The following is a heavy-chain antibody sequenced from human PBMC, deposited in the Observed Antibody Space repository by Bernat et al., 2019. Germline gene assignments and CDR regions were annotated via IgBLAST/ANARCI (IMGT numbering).Heavy chain of an antibody. V-gene: IGHV1-69*06. D-gene: IGHD3-9*01. CDR3: ASGFVDWLLRYYYYMDV. Sequence: QVQLVQSGAEVKKPGSSVKVSCKASGGTFSSYAISWVRQAPGQGLEWMGGIIPIFGTANYAQKFQGRVTITADKSTSTAYMELSSLRSEDTAVYYCASGFVDWLLRYYYYMDVWGKGTTVTVSS. J-gene: IGHJ6*03. CDR2: IIPIFGTA. CDR1: GGTFSSYA.